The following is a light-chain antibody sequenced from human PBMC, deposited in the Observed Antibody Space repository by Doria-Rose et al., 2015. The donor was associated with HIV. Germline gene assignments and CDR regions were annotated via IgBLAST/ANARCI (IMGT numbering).Light chain of an antibody. Sequence: LSCRASQSVSSSYLAWYQQRPGQAPRLLIYGASSRATAIPDRFSGSGSETDFTLTISRLEPEDFAVYYCQQYGSSPDTFGQGTKLEIK. CDR1: QSVSSSY. V-gene: IGKV3-20*01. CDR3: QQYGSSPDT. J-gene: IGKJ2*01. CDR2: GAS.